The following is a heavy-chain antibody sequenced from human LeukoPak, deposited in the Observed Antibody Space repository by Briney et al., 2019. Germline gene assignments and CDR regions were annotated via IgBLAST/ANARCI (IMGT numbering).Heavy chain of an antibody. J-gene: IGHJ6*02. CDR3: ARDRRYSSSWSYYYYYGMDV. V-gene: IGHV1-69*01. Sequence: SVKVSCKASGGTFSSYAISWVRQAPGQRLEWMGGIIPIFGTANYAQKFQGRVTITADESTSTAYMELSSLRSEDTAVYYCARDRRYSSSWSYYYYYGMDVWGQGTTVTVSS. CDR2: IIPIFGTA. CDR1: GGTFSSYA. D-gene: IGHD6-13*01.